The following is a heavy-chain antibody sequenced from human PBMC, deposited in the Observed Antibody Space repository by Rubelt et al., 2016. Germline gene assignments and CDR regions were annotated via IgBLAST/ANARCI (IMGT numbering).Heavy chain of an antibody. J-gene: IGHJ4*02. CDR3: ARGIGGAGNAYEY. V-gene: IGHV3-7*04. D-gene: IGHD6-19*01. CDR1: GFTFSSYW. CDR2: IKQDGSEK. Sequence: EVQLVESGGGLVQPGGSLRLSCAASGFTFSSYWMSWVRQAPGKGLEWVANIKQDGSEKHYVDSVEGRFTVSRDNAKNSLYLQMNSLRAEDTAIYYCARGIGGAGNAYEYWGQGTLVTVSS.